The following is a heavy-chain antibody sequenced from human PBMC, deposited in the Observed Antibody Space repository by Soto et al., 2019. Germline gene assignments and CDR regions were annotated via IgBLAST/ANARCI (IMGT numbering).Heavy chain of an antibody. V-gene: IGHV3-33*01. J-gene: IGHJ6*03. Sequence: GGSLRLSCAASGFTFSSYGMHWVRQAPGKGLEWVAVIWYDGSNKYYADSVKGRFTISRDNSKNTLYLQMNSLRAEETAVYYCARDIDGSGWDHLYYYYYMDVWGKGTTVTVSS. D-gene: IGHD6-19*01. CDR2: IWYDGSNK. CDR1: GFTFSSYG. CDR3: ARDIDGSGWDHLYYYYYMDV.